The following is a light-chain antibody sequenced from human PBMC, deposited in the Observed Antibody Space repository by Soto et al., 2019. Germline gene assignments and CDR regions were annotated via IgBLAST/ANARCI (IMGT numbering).Light chain of an antibody. CDR3: RSYTSSSTLYV. CDR1: SSDGGGYNY. V-gene: IGLV2-14*01. CDR2: DVS. J-gene: IGLJ1*01. Sequence: QSALTQPASVSGSPGQSITISCTGTSSDGGGYNYVSWYQQHPGKAPKLMIYDVSNRPSGVSNRFSGSKSGNTASLTISGLQAEDEADYYCRSYTSSSTLYVFGTGTKLTVL.